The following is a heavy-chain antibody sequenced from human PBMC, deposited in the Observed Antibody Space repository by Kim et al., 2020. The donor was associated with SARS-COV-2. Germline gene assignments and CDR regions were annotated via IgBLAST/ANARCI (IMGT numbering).Heavy chain of an antibody. CDR1: GFTFSSYA. CDR3: AKDLPHEIVVGVFDY. D-gene: IGHD3-22*01. V-gene: IGHV3-23*01. Sequence: GGSLRLSCAASGFTFSSYAMSWVRQAPGKGLEWVSAISGSGGSTYYADSVKGRFTISRDNSKNTLYLQMNSLKAEDTAVYYCAKDLPHEIVVGVFDYWGQGTLVTVSS. CDR2: ISGSGGST. J-gene: IGHJ4*02.